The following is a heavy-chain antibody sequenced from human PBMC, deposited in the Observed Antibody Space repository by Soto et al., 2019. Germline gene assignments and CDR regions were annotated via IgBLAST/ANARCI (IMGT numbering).Heavy chain of an antibody. CDR2: ISGSGGST. J-gene: IGHJ5*02. CDR1: GFTFSSYA. CDR3: AKDPRAARAVNWFDP. V-gene: IGHV3-23*01. D-gene: IGHD6-6*01. Sequence: GGSLRLSCAASGFTFSSYAMSWVRQAPGKGLEWVSAISGSGGSTYYADSVKGRFTISRDNSKNTLYLQMNSLRAEDTAVYYCAKDPRAARAVNWFDPWGQGTLVTVSS.